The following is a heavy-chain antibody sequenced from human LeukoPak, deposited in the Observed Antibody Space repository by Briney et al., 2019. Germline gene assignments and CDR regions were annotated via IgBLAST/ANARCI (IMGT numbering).Heavy chain of an antibody. J-gene: IGHJ4*02. CDR1: GFTFSSYA. CDR3: ADSSSSKAPLGY. Sequence: GGPLRLSSAASGFTFSSYAMSWVRQAPGKGLEWVSAISGSGGNTYYADSVKGRFTISRDNSKNTLYLQMNSLRAEDTAVYYCADSSSSKAPLGYWGQGTLVTVSS. V-gene: IGHV3-23*01. D-gene: IGHD6-6*01. CDR2: ISGSGGNT.